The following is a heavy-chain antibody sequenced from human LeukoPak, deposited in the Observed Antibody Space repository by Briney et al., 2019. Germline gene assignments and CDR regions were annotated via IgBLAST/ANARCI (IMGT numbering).Heavy chain of an antibody. V-gene: IGHV1-18*01. J-gene: IGHJ3*02. CDR1: GYTFTSYG. CDR3: ATPVLLWFGDSAAFDI. Sequence: ASVKVSCKASGYTFTSYGISWVRQAPGQGLEWMGWISAYNGNTNYAQRFQGRVTITTDESTSTAYMELSSLRSEDTAVYYCATPVLLWFGDSAAFDIWGQGTMVTVSS. CDR2: ISAYNGNT. D-gene: IGHD3-10*01.